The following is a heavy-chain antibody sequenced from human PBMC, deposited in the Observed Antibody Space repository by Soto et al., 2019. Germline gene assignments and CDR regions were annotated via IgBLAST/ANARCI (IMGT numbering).Heavy chain of an antibody. CDR1: GYTFTEYG. CDR2: ISPYIGKT. D-gene: IGHD4-17*01. Sequence: QVQLVQSGAEVTQPGASVKVSCKTSGYTFTEYGISWFRQAPGPGLEWMGWISPYIGKTNYIQQFQDRLTITTDTSSPTVYIDLRTLQSDDTALYFCARADYADTKIYSFYHWGQGTLVTVSS. V-gene: IGHV1-18*01. CDR3: ARADYADTKIYSFYH. J-gene: IGHJ4*02.